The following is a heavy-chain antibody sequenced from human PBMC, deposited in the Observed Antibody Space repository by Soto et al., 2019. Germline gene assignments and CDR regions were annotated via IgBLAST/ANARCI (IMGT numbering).Heavy chain of an antibody. CDR3: ARGSIAAPDGLDFDL. Sequence: SVKVSCKASGYTFTSYGISWVRQAPGQGLEWMGWISAYNGNTNYAQKLQGRVTMTTDTSTSTAYMELRSLRSDDTAVYYCARGSIAAPDGLDFDLWGRGTLVTVSS. J-gene: IGHJ2*01. CDR2: ISAYNGNT. D-gene: IGHD6-6*01. CDR1: GYTFTSYG. V-gene: IGHV1-18*01.